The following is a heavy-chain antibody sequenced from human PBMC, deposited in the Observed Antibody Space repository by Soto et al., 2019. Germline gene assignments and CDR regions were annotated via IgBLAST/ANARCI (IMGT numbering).Heavy chain of an antibody. J-gene: IGHJ5*02. CDR2: MNPASGNR. D-gene: IGHD2-2*01. CDR3: VRLSRGYCSRTSCSSFDH. CDR1: GYTVTSHD. V-gene: IGHV1-8*01. Sequence: QVQLVQSGAEVKKPGASVKVSCKASGYTVTSHDINWVRQATGQGLEWMGWMNPASGNRGYAQKFQGRVTMARVTSISTAYMELSSLIPEDTAVYYCVRLSRGYCSRTSCSSFDHWGQGTLVTVSS.